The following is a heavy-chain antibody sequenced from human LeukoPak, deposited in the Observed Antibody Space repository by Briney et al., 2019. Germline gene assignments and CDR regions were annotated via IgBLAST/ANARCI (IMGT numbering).Heavy chain of an antibody. CDR1: GYTFTSYD. J-gene: IGHJ6*03. CDR2: MNPNSGNT. Sequence: ASVKVSCKASGYTFTSYDINWVRQATGQGLEWMGWMNPNSGNTGYAQKFQGRVTMTRNTSISTAYMELNSLRAEDTAVYYCARARSDYYDSRKGRDYMDVWGKGTTVTVSS. CDR3: ARARSDYYDSRKGRDYMDV. V-gene: IGHV1-8*01. D-gene: IGHD3-22*01.